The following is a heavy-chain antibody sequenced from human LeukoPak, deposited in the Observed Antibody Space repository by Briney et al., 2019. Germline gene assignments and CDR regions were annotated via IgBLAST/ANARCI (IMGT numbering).Heavy chain of an antibody. Sequence: PGGSLRLSCAASGFTFSSYSMNWVRQAPGKGLEWVSSISSSSSYIYYADSVKGRFTISRDNAKNSLYLQMNSMRAEDTAVYYCARSVEEVADYWGQGTLVTVSS. V-gene: IGHV3-21*01. D-gene: IGHD2-15*01. J-gene: IGHJ4*02. CDR2: ISSSSSYI. CDR3: ARSVEEVADY. CDR1: GFTFSSYS.